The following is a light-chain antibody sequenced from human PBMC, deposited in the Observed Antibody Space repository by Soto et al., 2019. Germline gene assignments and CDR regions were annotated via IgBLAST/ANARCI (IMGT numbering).Light chain of an antibody. V-gene: IGKV3-11*01. CDR1: QSVGTY. CDR2: AAS. J-gene: IGKJ3*01. Sequence: EIVLTQSPATLSLSPGERATLSCRASQSVGTYLAWYQQRPGQALRLLIYAASTRAAGIPARFSGSGSGTDFTLTISSLEPEDFAFYYCQQRSNWPPLFTFGPGTKVDLK. CDR3: QQRSNWPPLFT.